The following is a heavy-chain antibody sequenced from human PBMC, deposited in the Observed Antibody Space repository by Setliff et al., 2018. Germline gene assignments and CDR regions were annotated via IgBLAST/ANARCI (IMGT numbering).Heavy chain of an antibody. V-gene: IGHV4-34*01. Sequence: SETLSLTCAVYGGSFSGYYWSWIRQPPGKGLEWIGEINHSGSTNYNPSLKSRVTISVDTSKNQFSLKLSSVTAADTAVYYCARRPPSYYYGMDVWGQGTTVTVS. CDR3: ARRPPSYYYGMDV. CDR2: INHSGST. J-gene: IGHJ6*02. CDR1: GGSFSGYY.